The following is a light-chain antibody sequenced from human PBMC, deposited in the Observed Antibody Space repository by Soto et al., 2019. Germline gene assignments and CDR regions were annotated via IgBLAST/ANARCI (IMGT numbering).Light chain of an antibody. V-gene: IGKV3-15*01. CDR2: GAS. CDR1: QSVSSN. CDR3: LHHGSSLWT. J-gene: IGKJ1*01. Sequence: ERVMTQSPATLSVSPGERATLSFRASQSVSSNLAWYQQKPGQAPRLLIYGASTRATGIPARFSGSGSGTDFTLTISRLEPEDFAMYYCLHHGSSLWTFGQGTKVDIK.